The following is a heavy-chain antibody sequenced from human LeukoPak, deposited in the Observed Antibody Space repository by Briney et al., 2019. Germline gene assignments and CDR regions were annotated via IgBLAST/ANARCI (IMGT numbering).Heavy chain of an antibody. CDR2: IIPIFGTA. Sequence: SVKVSCKASGGTFGSYAISWVRQAPGQGLEWMGGIIPIFGTANYAQKFQGRVTITADESTSTAYMELSSLRSEDTAVYYCAREKYYYYGSGSFSYFDYWGQGTLVTVSS. V-gene: IGHV1-69*13. J-gene: IGHJ4*02. CDR1: GGTFGSYA. D-gene: IGHD3-10*01. CDR3: AREKYYYYGSGSFSYFDY.